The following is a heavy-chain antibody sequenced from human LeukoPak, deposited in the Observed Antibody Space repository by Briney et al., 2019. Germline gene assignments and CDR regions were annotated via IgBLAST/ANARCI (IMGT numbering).Heavy chain of an antibody. CDR3: AKDGGLWVSAHWGDS. CDR1: GFTFSSYT. V-gene: IGHV3-23*01. Sequence: GGSLRLSCAASGFTFSSYTMSWVRQAPGKGLEWVSTITTSDGNTYYADSVRGRFTVSRDNSKNTLYLQMNSLRAEDTAVYYCAKDGGLWVSAHWGDSWGRGTLVTVSS. J-gene: IGHJ4*02. CDR2: ITTSDGNT. D-gene: IGHD7-27*01.